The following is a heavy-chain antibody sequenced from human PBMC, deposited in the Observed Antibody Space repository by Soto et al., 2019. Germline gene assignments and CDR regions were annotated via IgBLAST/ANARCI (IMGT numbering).Heavy chain of an antibody. Sequence: SETLSPTCTVSGASNSSYYWTWIRQPPGKGLEYIGCIYYSGRTCYNPTLKSLVTISVDTSKTQFSLKLRSVTAADTAVYYCARGHLGITTTGTWYDFDFWGQGTLVTVSS. CDR1: GASNSSYY. CDR2: IYYSGRT. CDR3: ARGHLGITTTGTWYDFDF. D-gene: IGHD2-15*01. V-gene: IGHV4-59*01. J-gene: IGHJ4*02.